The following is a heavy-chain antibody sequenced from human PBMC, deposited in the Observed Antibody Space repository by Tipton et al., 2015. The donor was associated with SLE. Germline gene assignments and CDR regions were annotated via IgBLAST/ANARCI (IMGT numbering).Heavy chain of an antibody. V-gene: IGHV4-34*01. J-gene: IGHJ3*01. CDR1: GGSFSAYY. Sequence: TLSLTCAVYGGSFSAYYWSWIRQFPGKGLEWIGEINYSGSNKYNPSLKSRVNISVDASKNQFSLKLSFVTAADTAVYYCATSLNYYDSSGPGGWGQGTMVTVSS. D-gene: IGHD3-22*01. CDR3: ATSLNYYDSSGPGG. CDR2: INYSGSN.